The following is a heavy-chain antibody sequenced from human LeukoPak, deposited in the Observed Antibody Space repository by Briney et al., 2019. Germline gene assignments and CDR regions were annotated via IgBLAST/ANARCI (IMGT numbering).Heavy chain of an antibody. CDR3: ARGDSSSWYPYYYYGMDV. CDR1: GFTFSSYA. J-gene: IGHJ6*04. V-gene: IGHV3-21*01. CDR2: ISSSSSYI. D-gene: IGHD6-13*01. Sequence: GGSLRLSCAASGFTFSSYAMHWVRQAPGKGLEWVSSISSSSSYIYYADSVKGRFTISRDNAKNSLYLQMNSLRAEDTAVYYCARGDSSSWYPYYYYGMDVWGKGTTVTVSS.